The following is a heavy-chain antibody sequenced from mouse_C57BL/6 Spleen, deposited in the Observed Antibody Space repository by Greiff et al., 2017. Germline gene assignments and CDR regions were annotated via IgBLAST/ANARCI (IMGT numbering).Heavy chain of an antibody. J-gene: IGHJ2*01. D-gene: IGHD1-1*01. CDR2: INPNYGTT. Sequence: VQLKESGPELVKPGASVKISCKASGYSFTDYNMNWVKQSNGKSLEWIGVINPNYGTTSYNQKFKGKATLTVDQSSSTAYMQLSSLTSEDSAVYYCARPNYYGSSYEVDYWGQGTTLTVSS. CDR1: GYSFTDYN. V-gene: IGHV1-39*01. CDR3: ARPNYYGSSYEVDY.